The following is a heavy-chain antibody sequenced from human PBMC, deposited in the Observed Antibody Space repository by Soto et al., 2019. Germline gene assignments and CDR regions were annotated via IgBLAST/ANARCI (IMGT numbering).Heavy chain of an antibody. V-gene: IGHV6-1*01. D-gene: IGHD6-19*01. CDR3: ARGSYYSGWV. Sequence: SHTLSLTCAISGDSVSSTSAAWSWIRQSPSRGLEWLGRTYYRSKWYSDYAVSVKSRITINPDTSKNQFSLQLNSVTPEDTAVYYCARGSYYSGWVWGQGTLVTGSA. J-gene: IGHJ4*02. CDR2: TYYRSKWYS. CDR1: GDSVSSTSAA.